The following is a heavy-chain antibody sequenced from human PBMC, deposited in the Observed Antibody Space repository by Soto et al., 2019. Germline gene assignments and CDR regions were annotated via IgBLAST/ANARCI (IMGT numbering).Heavy chain of an antibody. V-gene: IGHV6-1*01. CDR1: EDSVSSNGAC. CDR2: IYYRSKWFH. CDR3: ARVHCSAGTCLDGLDF. Sequence: PSQTLSLTCVISEDSVSSNGACWNWIRQSPSRGLQWLGRIYYRSKWFHDYAASVESRMAINPDTSRNQFSLQLNYVTPEDTAVYYCARVHCSAGTCLDGLDFWGQGTTVTVS. D-gene: IGHD2-15*01. J-gene: IGHJ6*02.